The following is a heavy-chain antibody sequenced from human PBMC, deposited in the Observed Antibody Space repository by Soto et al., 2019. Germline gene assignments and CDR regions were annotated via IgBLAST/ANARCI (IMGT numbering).Heavy chain of an antibody. V-gene: IGHV1-46*01. D-gene: IGHD3-22*01. CDR1: GYTFTSYY. CDR3: ASLYYYDSSGYYSENDAFDI. Sequence: ASVKVSCKASGYTFTSYYMHWVRQAPGQGLEWMGIINPSGGSTSYAQKFQGRVTMTRDTSTSTVYMELSSLRSEDTAVYYCASLYYYDSSGYYSENDAFDIWGQGTMVTVSS. CDR2: INPSGGST. J-gene: IGHJ3*02.